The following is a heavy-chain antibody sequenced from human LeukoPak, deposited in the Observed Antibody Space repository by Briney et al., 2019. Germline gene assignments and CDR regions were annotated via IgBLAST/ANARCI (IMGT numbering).Heavy chain of an antibody. CDR2: ISSSGTTI. CDR3: ANYYDSSGYYSGPGY. V-gene: IGHV3-11*04. Sequence: PGGSLRLSCAASGFTFSDYYMSWIRQAPGKGLEWVSYISSSGTTIYYADSVKGRFTISRDNSKNTLYLQMNSLRAEDTAVYYCANYYDSSGYYSGPGYWGQGTLVTVSS. J-gene: IGHJ4*02. D-gene: IGHD3-22*01. CDR1: GFTFSDYY.